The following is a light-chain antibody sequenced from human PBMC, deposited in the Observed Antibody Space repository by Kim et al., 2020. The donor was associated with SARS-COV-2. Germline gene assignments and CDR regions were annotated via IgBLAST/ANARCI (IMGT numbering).Light chain of an antibody. V-gene: IGLV1-47*01. CDR2: RNN. CDR3: AAWDGSLSGRV. Sequence: QSVLTQPPSASGTPGQRVTISCSGSSSNIESNYVYWYQQLPGTAPKVLIYRNNQRPSGVPDRFSGSKSGTSASLAISGLRSEDEADYYCAAWDGSLSGRVFGGGTKLTVL. J-gene: IGLJ3*02. CDR1: SSNIESNY.